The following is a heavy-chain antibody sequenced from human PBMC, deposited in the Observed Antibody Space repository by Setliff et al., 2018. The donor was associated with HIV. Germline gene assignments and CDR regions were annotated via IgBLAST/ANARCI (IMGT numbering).Heavy chain of an antibody. CDR2: INRSGST. D-gene: IGHD6-6*01. Sequence: SETLSLTCTVSGISISSYYWSWIRQPAGKGLEWIGRINRSGSTKYNPSLKSRVTMSVDTSKNYVSLRLSSVTAADTAVYYCARVFTAGRREYYFDLWGQGTLVTVSS. J-gene: IGHJ4*02. V-gene: IGHV4-4*07. CDR3: ARVFTAGRREYYFDL. CDR1: GISISSYY.